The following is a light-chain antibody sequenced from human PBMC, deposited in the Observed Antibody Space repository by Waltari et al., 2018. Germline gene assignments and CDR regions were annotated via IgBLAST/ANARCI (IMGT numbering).Light chain of an antibody. V-gene: IGKV1-33*01. CDR3: QQYDTLLVFT. CDR2: DAS. J-gene: IGKJ3*01. CDR1: QDISNY. Sequence: DMQLTQSPSSLSASVGDRVTITCQASQDISNYLNWYQQKPGKAPKLLMYDASNLNTGVPSRFSGSGSGTEFNLTISSLQPEDIATYYCQQYDTLLVFTFGPGTKVEIK.